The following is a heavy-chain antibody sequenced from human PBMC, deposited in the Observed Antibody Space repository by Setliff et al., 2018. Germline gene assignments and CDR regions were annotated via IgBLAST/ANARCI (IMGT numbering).Heavy chain of an antibody. CDR2: IYTSGST. D-gene: IGHD6-13*01. Sequence: SETLSLTCTVSGGSISSYYWSWIRQPPWKGLEWIGYIYTSGSTNYNPSLKSRATISRDTSSNQFSLRAEDTAVYYCAKRGDSSSWLEYWGQGTLVTVSS. CDR3: AKRGDSSSWLEY. J-gene: IGHJ4*02. V-gene: IGHV4-4*08. CDR1: GGSISSYY.